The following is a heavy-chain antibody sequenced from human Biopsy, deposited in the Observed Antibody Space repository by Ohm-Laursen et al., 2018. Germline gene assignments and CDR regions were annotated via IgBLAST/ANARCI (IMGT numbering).Heavy chain of an antibody. V-gene: IGHV6-1*01. CDR2: KYYRSQWHS. Sequence: QTLSLTCAISGDSVSNKDAAWNWIRRSPSRGLEWLGRKYYRSQWHSDYAVFVRSRITIKSDTSRNQFSLQLNSVTPDDTAVYFCARETPTGIPFNWFDPWGQGTLVTVSS. J-gene: IGHJ5*02. D-gene: IGHD1-1*01. CDR3: ARETPTGIPFNWFDP. CDR1: GDSVSNKDAA.